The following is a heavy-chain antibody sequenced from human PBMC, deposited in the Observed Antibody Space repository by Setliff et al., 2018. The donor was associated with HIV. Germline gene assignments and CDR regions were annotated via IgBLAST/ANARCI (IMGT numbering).Heavy chain of an antibody. V-gene: IGHV3-30*19. Sequence: GGSLRLSCAASGFTFTTYGFHWVRQAPGKGLEWVAVVWHDGSNKYYTDSVEGRFTISKDNSKNTLYLQMNSLRAEDTAVYYCARSVIGYYYYGMDVWGQGTLVTVSS. D-gene: IGHD3-10*01. CDR3: ARSVIGYYYYGMDV. J-gene: IGHJ6*02. CDR2: VWHDGSNK. CDR1: GFTFTTYG.